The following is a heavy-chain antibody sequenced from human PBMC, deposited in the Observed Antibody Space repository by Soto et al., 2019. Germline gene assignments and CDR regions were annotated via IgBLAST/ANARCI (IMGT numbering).Heavy chain of an antibody. CDR3: ARTEYYMIGHDY. Sequence: QVQLQESGPGLVRPSETLSLTCTVSGAYLSTDYWSWIRQPPGKRPEWIGYIFNSGSTNQNPSLKSRVSISMDTSRNQFSLRLRSVTAADTAVYYCARTEYYMIGHDYWGPGTLVTVSS. CDR1: GAYLSTDY. J-gene: IGHJ4*02. D-gene: IGHD3-10*01. CDR2: IFNSGST. V-gene: IGHV4-59*01.